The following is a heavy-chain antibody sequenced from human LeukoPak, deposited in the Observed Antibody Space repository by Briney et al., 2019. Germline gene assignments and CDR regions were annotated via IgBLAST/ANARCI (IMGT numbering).Heavy chain of an antibody. Sequence: GGSLRLSCAASGFTLSSYAMSWVRQAPGKGLEWVSAISDTGNTYHADSVKGRFTISRDSCKNTLFLQMNRLRPEDAAVYYCAKAPVTTCRGAFCYPFDYWGLGTLVTVSS. J-gene: IGHJ4*02. D-gene: IGHD2-15*01. CDR1: GFTLSSYA. V-gene: IGHV3-23*01. CDR3: AKAPVTTCRGAFCYPFDY. CDR2: ISDTGNT.